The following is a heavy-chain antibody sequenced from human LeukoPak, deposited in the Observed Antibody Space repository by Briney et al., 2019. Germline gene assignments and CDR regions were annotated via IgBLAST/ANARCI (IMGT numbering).Heavy chain of an antibody. Sequence: PSETLSLACAVYGGSFSGYYWSWIRQPPGKGLEWIGEINHSGSTNYNPSLKSRVTISVDTSKNQFSLKLSSVTAADTAVYYCARHPRYCSGGSCYGTYYFDYWGQGTLVTVSS. CDR1: GGSFSGYY. J-gene: IGHJ4*02. CDR2: INHSGST. CDR3: ARHPRYCSGGSCYGTYYFDY. D-gene: IGHD2-15*01. V-gene: IGHV4-34*01.